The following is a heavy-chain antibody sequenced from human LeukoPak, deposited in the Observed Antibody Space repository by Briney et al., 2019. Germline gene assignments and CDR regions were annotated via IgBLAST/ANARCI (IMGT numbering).Heavy chain of an antibody. CDR3: ARVSPKIAARPLDY. CDR2: INPNSGGT. J-gene: IGHJ4*02. Sequence: GASVKVSCKASGYTFTGYYMHWVRQAPGQGLEWMGWINPNSGGTNYAQKFQGRVTMTRDTSISTAYMELSRLRSDDTAVYYCARVSPKIAARPLDYWGQGTLVTVSS. D-gene: IGHD6-6*01. CDR1: GYTFTGYY. V-gene: IGHV1-2*02.